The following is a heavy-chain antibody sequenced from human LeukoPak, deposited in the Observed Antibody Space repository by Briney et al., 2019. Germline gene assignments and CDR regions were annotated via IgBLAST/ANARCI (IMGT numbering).Heavy chain of an antibody. V-gene: IGHV3-7*01. J-gene: IGHJ5*02. CDR1: GFTFSSYC. CDR3: ARVGIAAAGTYWFDP. D-gene: IGHD6-13*01. CDR2: IKQDGNEK. Sequence: GGSLRLSCAASGFTFSSYCMSWVRQAPGKGLEWVANIKQDGNEKYYVDSVKGRFTIFRDNAKNSLFLQMNSLRAEDTAVYYCARVGIAAAGTYWFDPWGQGTLVTVSS.